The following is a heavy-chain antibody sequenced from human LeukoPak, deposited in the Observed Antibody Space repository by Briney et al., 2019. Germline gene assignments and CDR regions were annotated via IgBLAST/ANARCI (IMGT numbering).Heavy chain of an antibody. CDR2: ISSSSSYT. J-gene: IGHJ4*02. Sequence: PGGSLRLSCAASGFTFSDYYMSWIRQAPGKGLEWVSYISSSSSYTNYADSVKSRFTISRDNAKNSLYLQMNSLGAEDTAVYYCARRLTTGGFFDYWGQGTLVTVSS. V-gene: IGHV3-11*06. CDR1: GFTFSDYY. CDR3: ARRLTTGGFFDY. D-gene: IGHD4-11*01.